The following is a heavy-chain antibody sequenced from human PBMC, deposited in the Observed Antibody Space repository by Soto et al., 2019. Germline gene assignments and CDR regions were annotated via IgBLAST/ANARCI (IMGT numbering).Heavy chain of an antibody. V-gene: IGHV3-33*01. Sequence: GGSLRLSCAASGFTFSSYGMHWVRQAPGKGLEWVAVIWYDGSNKYYADSVKGRFTISRDNSKNTLYLQMNSLRAEDTAVYYCARDIGSESSPGWGQGTLVTVSS. D-gene: IGHD3-10*01. CDR2: IWYDGSNK. CDR1: GFTFSSYG. J-gene: IGHJ4*02. CDR3: ARDIGSESSPG.